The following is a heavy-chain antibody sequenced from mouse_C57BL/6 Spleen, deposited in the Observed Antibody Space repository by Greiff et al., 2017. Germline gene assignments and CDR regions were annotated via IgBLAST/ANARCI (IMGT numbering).Heavy chain of an antibody. Sequence: VQLQQPGAELVKPGASVKMSCKASGYTFTSYWITWVKQRPGQGLEWIGDIYPGSGSTNYNEKFKSKATLTVDTSSSTAYMQLSSLTSEDSAVXYRARGEADVYLCWYFDVWGTGTTVTVSS. CDR2: IYPGSGST. CDR3: ARGEADVYLCWYFDV. CDR1: GYTFTSYW. D-gene: IGHD2-3*01. J-gene: IGHJ1*03. V-gene: IGHV1-55*01.